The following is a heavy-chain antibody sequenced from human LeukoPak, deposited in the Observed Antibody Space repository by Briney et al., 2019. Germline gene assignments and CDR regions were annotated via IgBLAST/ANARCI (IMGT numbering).Heavy chain of an antibody. V-gene: IGHV3-30*03. D-gene: IGHD1-14*01. CDR2: ISYDGSNK. CDR1: GFTFSSYG. J-gene: IGHJ3*02. CDR3: ARDPENKDAFDI. Sequence: QPGRSLRLSCAASGFTFSSYGMHWVRQAPGKGPEWVAVISYDGSNKYYADSVKGRFTISRDNSKNTLYLQMNSLRAEDTAVYYCARDPENKDAFDIWGQGTMVTVSS.